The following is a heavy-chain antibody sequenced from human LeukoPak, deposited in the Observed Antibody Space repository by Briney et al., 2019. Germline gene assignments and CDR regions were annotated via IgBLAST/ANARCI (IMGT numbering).Heavy chain of an antibody. CDR3: ARDRAWNSPPYYDMDV. V-gene: IGHV3-7*01. CDR1: DFTFSSYW. CDR2: IKQDGSET. D-gene: IGHD1-7*01. Sequence: GGSLRLSCAASDFTFSSYWMSWVSQAPGRGLEWPANIKQDGSETYYVDSVKGRYTISRDNAKNSLFLQMNSLRAEDTAVYYCARDRAWNSPPYYDMDVWGKGTTVTVSS. J-gene: IGHJ6*03.